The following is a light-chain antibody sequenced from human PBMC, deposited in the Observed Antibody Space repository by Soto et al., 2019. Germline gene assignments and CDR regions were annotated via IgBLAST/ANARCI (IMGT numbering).Light chain of an antibody. CDR2: DTS. CDR3: QQYGSSPTT. CDR1: QSLASIF. V-gene: IGKV3-20*01. Sequence: EFVLTQSPGTLAWSPGERGTLSGRAIQSLASIFMALDQQKAGQAPRLLIYDTSSRASGIPDRFSGSGPGTDFTPTISRLEPEDFAVYYCQQYGSSPTTFGHGTKV. J-gene: IGKJ1*01.